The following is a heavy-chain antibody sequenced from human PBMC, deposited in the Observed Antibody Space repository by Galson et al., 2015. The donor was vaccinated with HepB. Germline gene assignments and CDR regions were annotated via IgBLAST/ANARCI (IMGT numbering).Heavy chain of an antibody. Sequence: SVKVSCKASGCTFTNYGINWVRQAPGQGLEWMGWISGYNGNTNYAQKLQGRVTMTTDTSTSTAYLELRSLRSDDTALYYCARSYYGSSGPNWFDPWGQGTLVTVSS. J-gene: IGHJ5*02. V-gene: IGHV1-18*04. CDR1: GCTFTNYG. CDR2: ISGYNGNT. D-gene: IGHD3-22*01. CDR3: ARSYYGSSGPNWFDP.